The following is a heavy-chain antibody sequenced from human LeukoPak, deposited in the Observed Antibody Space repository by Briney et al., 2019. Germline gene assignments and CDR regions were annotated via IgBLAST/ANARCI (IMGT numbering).Heavy chain of an antibody. Sequence: GGSLRLSCAASGFTFSSYNLNWVRQAPGKGLEWVSYISGSSNTIYYADSVKGRFTISRDNAKNSLYLQMNSLRAEDTAVYYCARRHLDSAGWTIDYWGQGTLATVSS. J-gene: IGHJ4*02. CDR1: GFTFSSYN. V-gene: IGHV3-48*01. CDR3: ARRHLDSAGWTIDY. CDR2: ISGSSNTI. D-gene: IGHD3-9*01.